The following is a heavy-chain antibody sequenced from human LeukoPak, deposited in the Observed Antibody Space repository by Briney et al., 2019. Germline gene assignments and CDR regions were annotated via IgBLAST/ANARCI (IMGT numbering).Heavy chain of an antibody. D-gene: IGHD3-10*01. V-gene: IGHV1-69*01. CDR1: GGTFSSYA. J-gene: IGHJ5*02. CDR3: ARESATMVRGVIGWFDP. Sequence: SVKVSCKASGGTFSSYAISWVRQAPGQGLEWMGGIIPILGTANYAQKFQGRVTITADESTSTAYMELSSLRSEDTAVYYCARESATMVRGVIGWFDPWGQGTLVTVSS. CDR2: IIPILGTA.